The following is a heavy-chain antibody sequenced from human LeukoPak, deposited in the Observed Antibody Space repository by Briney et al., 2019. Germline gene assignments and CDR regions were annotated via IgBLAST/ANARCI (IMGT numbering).Heavy chain of an antibody. CDR3: ARDAVVAATSGDAFDI. V-gene: IGHV4-59*01. D-gene: IGHD2-15*01. CDR2: IYYSGST. Sequence: PSETLSLTCTVSGGSISSYYWSWIRQPPGKGLEWIGYIYYSGSTNYNPSLKSRVTISVDTSKNQFSLKLSSVTAADTAVYYCARDAVVAATSGDAFDIWGQGAMVTVSS. J-gene: IGHJ3*02. CDR1: GGSISSYY.